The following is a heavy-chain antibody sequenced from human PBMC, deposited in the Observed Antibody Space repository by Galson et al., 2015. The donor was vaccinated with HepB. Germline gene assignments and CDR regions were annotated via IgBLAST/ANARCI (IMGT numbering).Heavy chain of an antibody. V-gene: IGHV3-53*01. J-gene: IGHJ4*02. D-gene: IGHD3-16*01. CDR3: AAGNGGIDS. CDR2: IEIGGIK. CDR1: GFTFSNAW. Sequence: SLRLSCAASGFTFSNAWMNWVRQTPGKGLEFVSIIEIGGIKHYADSVKGRFAIPGDSSKNTVYLQMNSLTVEDTALYYCAAGNGGIDSWGQGTLVTVSS.